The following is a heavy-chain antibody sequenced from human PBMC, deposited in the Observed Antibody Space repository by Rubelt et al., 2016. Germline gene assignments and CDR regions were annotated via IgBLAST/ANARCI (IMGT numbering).Heavy chain of an antibody. D-gene: IGHD2-15*01. CDR2: ISSSSSYI. Sequence: GRQAPGKGLEWVSSISSSSSYIYYADSVKGRFTISRDNSKNTLYLQMNSLRAEDTAVYYCAREYCSGGSCYSGAFDIWGQGTMVTVSS. V-gene: IGHV3-21*01. J-gene: IGHJ3*02. CDR3: AREYCSGGSCYSGAFDI.